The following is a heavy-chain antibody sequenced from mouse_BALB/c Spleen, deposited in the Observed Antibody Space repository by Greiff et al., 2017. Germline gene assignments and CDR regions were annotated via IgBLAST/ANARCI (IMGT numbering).Heavy chain of an antibody. D-gene: IGHD2-10*02. V-gene: IGHV5-9-3*01. Sequence: EVKLVESGGGLVKPGGSLKLSCAASGFTFSSYAMSWVRQTPEKRLEWVATISSGGSYTYYPDSVKGRFTISRDNAKNTLYLQMSSLRSEDTAMYYCARRVWDYDAMDYWGQGTSVTVSS. CDR2: ISSGGSYT. J-gene: IGHJ4*01. CDR3: ARRVWDYDAMDY. CDR1: GFTFSSYA.